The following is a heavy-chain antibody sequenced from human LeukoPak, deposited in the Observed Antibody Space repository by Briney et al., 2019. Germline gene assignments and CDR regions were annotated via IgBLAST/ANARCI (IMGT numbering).Heavy chain of an antibody. V-gene: IGHV3-33*01. Sequence: GGSLRLSCAASGFTFSSYGMHWVRQAPGKGLEWVAVIWYDGSNKYYADSVKGRFTISRDNSKNTLYLQMNSLRAEDTAVYYCARGRYSSYDSGPYYFDYWGQGTLVTVSS. CDR2: IWYDGSNK. CDR1: GFTFSSYG. D-gene: IGHD5-12*01. CDR3: ARGRYSSYDSGPYYFDY. J-gene: IGHJ4*02.